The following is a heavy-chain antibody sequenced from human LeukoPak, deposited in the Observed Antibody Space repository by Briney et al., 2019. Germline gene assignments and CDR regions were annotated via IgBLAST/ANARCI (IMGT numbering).Heavy chain of an antibody. Sequence: GGSLRLSCAASGFTFRGSAMHWVRQASGKGLEWVGRIRSKANSYATAYAASVKGRFTISRDDSKNTAYLQMNSLKTEDTAVYYCTRGEYCSSTSCSLDMDYWGQGTLVTVSS. CDR2: IRSKANSYAT. CDR1: GFTFRGSA. CDR3: TRGEYCSSTSCSLDMDY. V-gene: IGHV3-73*01. J-gene: IGHJ4*02. D-gene: IGHD2-2*01.